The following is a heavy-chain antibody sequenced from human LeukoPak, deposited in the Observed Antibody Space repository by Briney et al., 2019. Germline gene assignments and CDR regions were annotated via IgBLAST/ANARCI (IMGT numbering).Heavy chain of an antibody. CDR3: ARPLYYYDSSGYDV. J-gene: IGHJ4*02. Sequence: SETLSLTCIVSGGSISSSSYYWGWIRQPPGKGLEWIGSIYYSGSTNYNPSLKSRVTISEDTSKNQFSLKLRSVTAADTAVYYCARPLYYYDSSGYDVWGQGTLVTVSS. D-gene: IGHD3-22*01. V-gene: IGHV4-39*07. CDR2: IYYSGST. CDR1: GGSISSSSYY.